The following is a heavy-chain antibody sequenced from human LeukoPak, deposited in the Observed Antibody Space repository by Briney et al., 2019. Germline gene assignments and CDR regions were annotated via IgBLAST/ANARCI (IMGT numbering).Heavy chain of an antibody. CDR2: MNPNSGNT. V-gene: IGHV1-8*01. Sequence: ASVKVSCKASGYTFTSYDINWVRQATGQGLEWMGWMNPNSGNTGYAQKFQGRVTMTRNTSISTAYMELSSLRSEDTAVYYCARSVSTSWSYYYYGMDVWGQGTTATVSS. D-gene: IGHD2-2*01. CDR1: GYTFTSYD. J-gene: IGHJ6*02. CDR3: ARSVSTSWSYYYYGMDV.